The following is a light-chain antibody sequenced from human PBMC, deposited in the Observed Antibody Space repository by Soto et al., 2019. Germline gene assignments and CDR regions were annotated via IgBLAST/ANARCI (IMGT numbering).Light chain of an antibody. CDR3: QVWDSSTVV. Sequence: SYELIQPLSVSVALGQTARITCGGNNIGSQNVHWYQQKPGQAPVLVIYGDSNRPSGIPERFSGSHSGNTATLTISRAQAGVEADYYCQVWDSSTVVFGGGTTLTVL. J-gene: IGLJ2*01. V-gene: IGLV3-9*01. CDR2: GDS. CDR1: NIGSQN.